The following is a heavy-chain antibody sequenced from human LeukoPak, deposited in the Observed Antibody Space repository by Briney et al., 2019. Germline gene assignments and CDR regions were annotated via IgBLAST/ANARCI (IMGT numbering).Heavy chain of an antibody. D-gene: IGHD1-26*01. CDR2: IIPIFGTA. CDR1: GGTFSSYA. Sequence: SVKVSCKASGGTFSSYAISWVRQAPGQGLEWMGGIIPIFGTANYAQKFQGRVTITADESTSTAYMELSSLRSEDTAVYCCAGDRERSGAFDYWGQGTLVTVSS. J-gene: IGHJ4*02. V-gene: IGHV1-69*13. CDR3: AGDRERSGAFDY.